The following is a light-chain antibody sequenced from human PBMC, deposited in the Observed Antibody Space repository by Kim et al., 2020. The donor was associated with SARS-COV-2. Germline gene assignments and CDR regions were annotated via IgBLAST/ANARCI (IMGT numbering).Light chain of an antibody. Sequence: QSALTQPRSVSGSPGQSVTISCTGTNSDVGGYNYVSWYQQHPDKVPKLLIYDVTTRPSGVLDRFSGSKSGNTASLTISGLQAEDESDYYCCSYTGRYSWVCGGGTQLTVL. V-gene: IGLV2-11*01. J-gene: IGLJ3*02. CDR1: NSDVGGYNY. CDR2: DVT. CDR3: CSYTGRYSWV.